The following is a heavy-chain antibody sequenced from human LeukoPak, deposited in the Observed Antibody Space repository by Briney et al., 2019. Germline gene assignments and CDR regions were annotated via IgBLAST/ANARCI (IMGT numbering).Heavy chain of an antibody. V-gene: IGHV3-74*01. J-gene: IGHJ4*02. Sequence: GGSLRLSCAASGFTFSNYWMHWVRQAPGKGLVWVSRINSDGINTGYADSVKGRFTISRDNAKNTLYLQMNSLRAEDTAVYYCARDDYYDSSGYSENYWGQGTLVTVSS. CDR1: GFTFSNYW. D-gene: IGHD3-22*01. CDR2: INSDGINT. CDR3: ARDDYYDSSGYSENY.